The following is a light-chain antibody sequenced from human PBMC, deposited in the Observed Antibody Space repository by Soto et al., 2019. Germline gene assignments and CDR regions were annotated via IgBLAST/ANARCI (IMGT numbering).Light chain of an antibody. CDR1: QSISNW. V-gene: IGKV1-5*03. Sequence: DIQMTQSPSTLSASVGDRVTITCRASQSISNWLAWYQQRPGKAPKLLIYKASSLEGGVPSRFSGSGSGTEFTLTISSLQPYDFATYYCQQYKTYSRTFGQGTKVEIK. J-gene: IGKJ1*01. CDR3: QQYKTYSRT. CDR2: KAS.